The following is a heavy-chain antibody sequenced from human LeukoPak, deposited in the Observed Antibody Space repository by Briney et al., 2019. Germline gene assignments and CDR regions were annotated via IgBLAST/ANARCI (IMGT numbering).Heavy chain of an antibody. J-gene: IGHJ4*02. V-gene: IGHV4-39*07. D-gene: IGHD3-3*01. CDR1: GGSISSSSYY. Sequence: SETLSLTCTVSGGSISSSSYYWGWIRQPPGKGLEWIGSIYYSGSTYYNPSLKSRVTISVDTSKNQFSLKLSSVTAADTAVYYCARESGTIFGVVISGFDYWGQGTLVTVSS. CDR2: IYYSGST. CDR3: ARESGTIFGVVISGFDY.